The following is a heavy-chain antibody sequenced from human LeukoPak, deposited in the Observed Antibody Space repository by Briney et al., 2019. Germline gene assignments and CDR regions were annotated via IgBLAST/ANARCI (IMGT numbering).Heavy chain of an antibody. Sequence: PGGSLRLSCAASGFTFSSYGMHWVRQAPGKGLEWVAVIWYDGSNKYYADSVKGRFTISRDNSKNTLYLQMNSLRAEDTAVYYCARDLLYSSSWNVGLDYWGQGTLVTVSS. CDR3: ARDLLYSSSWNVGLDY. V-gene: IGHV3-33*01. CDR2: IWYDGSNK. CDR1: GFTFSSYG. J-gene: IGHJ4*02. D-gene: IGHD6-13*01.